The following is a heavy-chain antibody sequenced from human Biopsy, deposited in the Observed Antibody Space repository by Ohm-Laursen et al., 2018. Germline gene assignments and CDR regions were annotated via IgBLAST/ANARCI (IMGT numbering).Heavy chain of an antibody. J-gene: IGHJ3*02. CDR1: GGTFTSYS. CDR2: IIPIFGII. CDR3: AGDRHTLYGDFENAFDI. Sequence: GPSVKVSCKASGGTFTSYSISWVRQAPGQGLEWMGGIIPIFGIINHAQKFQGRVTISADESTTTAYMELGSLRSEDTAVYFCAGDRHTLYGDFENAFDIWGQGTMVTVSS. D-gene: IGHD4-17*01. V-gene: IGHV1-69*01.